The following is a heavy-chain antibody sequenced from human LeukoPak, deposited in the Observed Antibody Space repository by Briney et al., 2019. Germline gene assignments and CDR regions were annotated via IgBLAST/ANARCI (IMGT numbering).Heavy chain of an antibody. D-gene: IGHD6-19*01. CDR2: ISYDGSNK. Sequence: PGRSLRLSCAASGFTFSSYAMHWVRQAPGKGLEWVAVISYDGSNKYYADSVKGRFTISRDNSKNTLYLQMNSLRAEDTAVYYCARTPGIEVAGTPPLPWFDPWGQGTLVTVSS. V-gene: IGHV3-30*14. CDR1: GFTFSSYA. CDR3: ARTPGIEVAGTPPLPWFDP. J-gene: IGHJ5*02.